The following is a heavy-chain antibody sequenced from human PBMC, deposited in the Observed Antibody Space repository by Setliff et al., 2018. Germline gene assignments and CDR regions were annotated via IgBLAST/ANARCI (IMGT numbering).Heavy chain of an antibody. D-gene: IGHD2-2*01. V-gene: IGHV3-74*01. J-gene: IGHJ4*02. CDR3: ARGGCSVTSCLDY. CDR1: EFTFRNYY. Sequence: GGSLRLSCAASEFTFRNYYMHWVRQAPGKGLMWVSYIKSDGSNTHYADSVEGRFTISRDNAKNTLYLQMNSLRAEDTAVYYCARGGCSVTSCLDYWGQGILVTVSS. CDR2: IKSDGSNT.